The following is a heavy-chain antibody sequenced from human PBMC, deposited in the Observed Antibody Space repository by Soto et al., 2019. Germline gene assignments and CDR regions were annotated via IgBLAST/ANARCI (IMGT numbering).Heavy chain of an antibody. V-gene: IGHV3-23*01. J-gene: IGHJ5*02. CDR1: GFTFSDYA. CDR3: AKDAVPYNGKWDWFDP. Sequence: DVQLLESGGGLVQPGGSLRLSCAASGFTFSDYAMTWVRQAPGKGPEWVSSIGGVGTDRYYADSVKGRFTISRDNSKNTLFLQMSSLRSDDTAVYDCAKDAVPYNGKWDWFDPWGQGTLVTVSS. D-gene: IGHD1-20*01. CDR2: IGGVGTDR.